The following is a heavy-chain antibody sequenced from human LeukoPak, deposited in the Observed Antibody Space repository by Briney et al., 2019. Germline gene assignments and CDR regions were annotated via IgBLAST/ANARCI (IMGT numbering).Heavy chain of an antibody. J-gene: IGHJ4*02. Sequence: ASVKVSCKASGYTFTGYYMHSVRQAPGQGLEWMGWINPNSGGTNYAQKFQGRVTMTRDTSISTAYMELSRLRSDDTAVYYCASLAAAGTGEGFLDYWGQGTLVTVSS. D-gene: IGHD6-13*01. CDR2: INPNSGGT. V-gene: IGHV1-2*02. CDR3: ASLAAAGTGEGFLDY. CDR1: GYTFTGYY.